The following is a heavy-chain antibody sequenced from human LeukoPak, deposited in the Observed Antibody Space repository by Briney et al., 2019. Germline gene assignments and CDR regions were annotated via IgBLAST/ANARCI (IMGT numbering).Heavy chain of an antibody. D-gene: IGHD6-13*01. Sequence: GGSLRLSCAASGFTFSSYAMSWVRQPPGKGLEWVSAISDSGGSTYYADSVKGRFTISRDNFKNTLDLQMNSLRAEDTAVYYCAKDISATKPYYADYWGQGTLVTVSS. CDR2: ISDSGGST. CDR3: AKDISATKPYYADY. CDR1: GFTFSSYA. J-gene: IGHJ4*02. V-gene: IGHV3-23*01.